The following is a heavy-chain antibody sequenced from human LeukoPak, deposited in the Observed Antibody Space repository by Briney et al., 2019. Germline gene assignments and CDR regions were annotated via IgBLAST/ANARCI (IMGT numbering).Heavy chain of an antibody. Sequence: WASVKVSCKASGYTFTSYAMNWVRQAPGQGLEWMGGIIPIFGTANYAQKFQGRVTITADESTSTAYMELSSLRSEDTAVYYCAILNPPHDYWGQGTLVTVSS. CDR1: GYTFTSYA. CDR3: AILNPPHDY. CDR2: IIPIFGTA. J-gene: IGHJ4*02. V-gene: IGHV1-69*13.